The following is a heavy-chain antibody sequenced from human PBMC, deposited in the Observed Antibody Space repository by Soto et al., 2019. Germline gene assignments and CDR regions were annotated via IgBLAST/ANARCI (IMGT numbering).Heavy chain of an antibody. CDR3: ARGRPYGMDV. CDR1: GFTFGSYW. J-gene: IGHJ6*02. CDR2: IDSDGSST. V-gene: IGHV3-74*01. Sequence: PGGSLRLSCAASGFTFGSYWMNWVRQAPGKGLVWVSRIDSDGSSTTYADSVKGRFTTSRDNAKNTLYLQMSSLRVEDTAVYYCARGRPYGMDVWGQGTTVTGS.